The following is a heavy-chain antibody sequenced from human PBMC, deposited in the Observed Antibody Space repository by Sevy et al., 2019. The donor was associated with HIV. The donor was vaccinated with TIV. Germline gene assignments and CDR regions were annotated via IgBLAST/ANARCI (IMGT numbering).Heavy chain of an antibody. CDR3: ARIPTTYYYDSSGYYPPQGWFDP. D-gene: IGHD3-22*01. CDR1: GGSISSYY. V-gene: IGHV4-59*01. Sequence: SETLSLTCTVSGGSISSYYWSWIRQPPGKGLEWIGYIYYSGSTKYNPSLKSRVTISVDTSKNQFSLKLSSVTAADTAVYYCARIPTTYYYDSSGYYPPQGWFDPWGQGTLVTVSS. J-gene: IGHJ5*02. CDR2: IYYSGST.